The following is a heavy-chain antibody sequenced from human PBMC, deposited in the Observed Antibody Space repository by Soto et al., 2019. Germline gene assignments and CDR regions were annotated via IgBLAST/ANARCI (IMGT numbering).Heavy chain of an antibody. CDR3: ARHKTEYGMDV. V-gene: IGHV4-39*01. Sequence: SETLSLTCTVPGGSVSISSSTYYWGWIRQPPEKGLEWIGSISYNGRTYYTPSLKSRVTISVDTSKNQFSLKLNSVTAADTAMYYCARHKTEYGMDVWGQGTTVTVSS. J-gene: IGHJ6*02. CDR1: GGSVSISSSTYY. CDR2: ISYNGRT.